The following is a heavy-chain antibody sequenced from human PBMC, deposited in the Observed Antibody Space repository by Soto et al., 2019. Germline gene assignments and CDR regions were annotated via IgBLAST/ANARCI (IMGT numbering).Heavy chain of an antibody. J-gene: IGHJ6*02. V-gene: IGHV4-31*03. CDR1: GGSISSGGYY. Sequence: SETLSLTCTVSGGSISSGGYYWSWIRQHPGKGLEWIGYIYYSGSTYYNPSLKSRVTISVDTSKNQFSLKLRSVTAADTAVYYCAREPKRGIAAARPLYGMDVWGQGTKVTVYS. D-gene: IGHD6-13*01. CDR2: IYYSGST. CDR3: AREPKRGIAAARPLYGMDV.